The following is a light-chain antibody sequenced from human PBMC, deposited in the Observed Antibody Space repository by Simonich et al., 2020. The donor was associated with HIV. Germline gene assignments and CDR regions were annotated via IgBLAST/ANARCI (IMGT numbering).Light chain of an antibody. Sequence: SYELTQPSSVSVSPGQTARITCSGDVLAKNYARWVQQKPGQAPVLVLYKDSERPSGIPERFSGSSSGTTVTLTISGAQVEDEADYYCYSAADNNRVFGGGTKLTVL. J-gene: IGLJ3*02. CDR2: KDS. CDR3: YSAADNNRV. CDR1: VLAKNY. V-gene: IGLV3-27*01.